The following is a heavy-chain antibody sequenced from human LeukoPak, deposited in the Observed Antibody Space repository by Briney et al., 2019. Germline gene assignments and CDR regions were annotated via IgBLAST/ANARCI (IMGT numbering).Heavy chain of an antibody. V-gene: IGHV3-74*01. CDR1: GFTFTNYW. CDR2: LPLDELGI. Sequence: GGSLRLSCAASGFTFTNYWMHWVRQAPGMGLVWVSRLPLDELGIIYAGSVKGRFTVSRDNAKNTVYLQMNNLRVDDTAMYYCVGTIASRGSEYWGQGALVTVSS. D-gene: IGHD6-6*01. J-gene: IGHJ4*02. CDR3: VGTIASRGSEY.